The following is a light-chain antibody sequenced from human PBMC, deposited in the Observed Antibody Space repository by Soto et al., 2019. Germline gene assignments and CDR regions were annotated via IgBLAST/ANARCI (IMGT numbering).Light chain of an antibody. CDR2: DTS. J-gene: IGKJ5*01. CDR1: QSVSRS. V-gene: IGKV3-11*01. CDR3: QQRSNWRIN. Sequence: IVLPHSPATLSFSPWEIAPLSFRASQSVSRSLDWHQQKSAQVPRLLISDTSNRATGIPARFSGSGSGTDFTLTISSLEPEDFAVYYCQQRSNWRINCGQGTRLAIK.